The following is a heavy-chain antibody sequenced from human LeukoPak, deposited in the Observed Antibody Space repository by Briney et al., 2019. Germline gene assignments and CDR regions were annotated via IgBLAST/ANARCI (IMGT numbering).Heavy chain of an antibody. CDR1: GYTFTGYY. CDR3: ARSEYSSGWYYYYYGMDV. D-gene: IGHD6-19*01. Sequence: ASVKVSCKASGYTFTGYYMHWVRQAPGQGLEWMGWINPNSGGTNYAQKFQGWVTMTRDTSISTAYMELSRLRSDDTAVYYCARSEYSSGWYYYYYGMDVWGQGTTVTVSS. V-gene: IGHV1-2*04. CDR2: INPNSGGT. J-gene: IGHJ6*02.